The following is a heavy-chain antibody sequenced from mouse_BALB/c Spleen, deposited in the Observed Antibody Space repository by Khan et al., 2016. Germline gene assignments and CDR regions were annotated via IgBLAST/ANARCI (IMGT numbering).Heavy chain of an antibody. D-gene: IGHD2-4*01. CDR1: GYSITSDYA. J-gene: IGHJ2*01. CDR3: ARGMITSFDY. Sequence: EVQLVESGPGLVKPSQSLSLTCTVTGYSITSDYAWNWIRQFPGNTLEWMGYISYSGSTSYNPPLKSRISLTTDPSTNQFYLQLNSVTTDDTATYYCARGMITSFDYWGQGTTLTVSS. V-gene: IGHV3-2*02. CDR2: ISYSGST.